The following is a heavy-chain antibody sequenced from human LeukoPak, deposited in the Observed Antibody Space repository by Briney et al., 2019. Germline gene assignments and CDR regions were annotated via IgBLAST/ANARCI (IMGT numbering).Heavy chain of an antibody. Sequence: SETLSLTCTVSGGSISSSSYYWGWIRQPPGKGLEWIGSIYYSGSTYYNPSLKSRVTISVDTSKNQFSLKLSSVTAADTAVYYCARGYDSSDYLGWGQGTLVTVSS. CDR2: IYYSGST. CDR3: ARGYDSSDYLG. V-gene: IGHV4-39*01. J-gene: IGHJ4*02. CDR1: GGSISSSSYY. D-gene: IGHD3-22*01.